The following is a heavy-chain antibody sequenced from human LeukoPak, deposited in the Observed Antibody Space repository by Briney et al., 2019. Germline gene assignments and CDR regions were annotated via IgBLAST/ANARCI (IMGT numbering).Heavy chain of an antibody. CDR1: GYTFTSYY. Sequence: ASVKVSCKASGYTFTSYYMHWVRQAPGQGLEWMGITNPSGGSTSYAQKFQGRVTMTRDTSTSTVYMELSSLRPEDTAVYYCARRLAAAGYLPDYWGQGTLVTVSS. CDR3: ARRLAAAGYLPDY. V-gene: IGHV1-46*01. CDR2: TNPSGGST. J-gene: IGHJ4*02. D-gene: IGHD6-13*01.